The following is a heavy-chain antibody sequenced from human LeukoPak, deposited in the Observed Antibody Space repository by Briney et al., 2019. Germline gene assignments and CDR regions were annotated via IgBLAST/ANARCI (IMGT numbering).Heavy chain of an antibody. CDR1: GGSFTGGGYY. D-gene: IGHD3-10*01. CDR3: ARVTSGEFADY. CDR2: IYYSGIT. V-gene: IGHV4-31*03. J-gene: IGHJ4*02. Sequence: SETLSLTCSVSGGSFTGGGYYWSWIRQHPGKGLEWIVYIYYSGITYYNPSLKSRVTISVDTSKNQFSLYLSSVAAADTAVYYCARVTSGEFADYWGQGTLVTVSS.